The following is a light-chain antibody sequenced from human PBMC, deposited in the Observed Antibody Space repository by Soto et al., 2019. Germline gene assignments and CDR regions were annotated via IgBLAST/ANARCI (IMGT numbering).Light chain of an antibody. J-gene: IGKJ4*01. CDR1: QGISSA. CDR3: QQFKNYPRT. CDR2: DLS. Sequence: AIQLTQSPSSLSASVGDRVTITCRASQGISSALVWYQQKPGKAPKLLIYDLSSLQSGVPSRFSGSGSGTDFTLTISSLQPEDFATYYCQQFKNYPRTFGGGTKVEIK. V-gene: IGKV1D-13*01.